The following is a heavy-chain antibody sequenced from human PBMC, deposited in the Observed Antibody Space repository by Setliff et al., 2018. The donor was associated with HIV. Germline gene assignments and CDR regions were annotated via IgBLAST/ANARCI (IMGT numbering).Heavy chain of an antibody. Sequence: LSLTCSVSGDSTSNSYWSWIRQPAGKGLEWIGRLHASGNTNYNPSLKSRVTMSVDTSKNQLSLRLTSVTAADTAVYYCAGDVLKSNYLGYYYYLDVWGKGTTVTAP. CDR2: LHASGNT. CDR1: GDSTSNSY. D-gene: IGHD3-9*01. CDR3: AGDVLKSNYLGYYYYLDV. V-gene: IGHV4-4*07. J-gene: IGHJ6*03.